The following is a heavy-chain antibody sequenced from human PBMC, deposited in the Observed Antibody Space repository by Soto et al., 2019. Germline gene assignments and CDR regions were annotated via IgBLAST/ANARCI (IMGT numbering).Heavy chain of an antibody. Sequence: SETLSLTCSFSGDSVTSHYLTWIRQSPEKGLEWIGYMHYTGFSHYNPSLKSRLTISVDRSKNQFTLQLTSVTVADTAVYYCARLLRGYCSGGSSYGFMDYFDYWGQGTLVTVSS. J-gene: IGHJ4*02. CDR3: ARLLRGYCSGGSSYGFMDYFDY. CDR1: GDSVTSHY. V-gene: IGHV4-59*02. CDR2: MHYTGFS. D-gene: IGHD2-15*01.